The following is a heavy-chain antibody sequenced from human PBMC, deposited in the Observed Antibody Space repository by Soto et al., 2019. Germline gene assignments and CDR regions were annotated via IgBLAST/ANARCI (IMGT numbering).Heavy chain of an antibody. D-gene: IGHD3-3*01. CDR1: GGSISSGGYY. CDR3: ARVSLEWFRWERRGGYYYYMDV. J-gene: IGHJ6*03. V-gene: IGHV4-31*03. Sequence: SETLSLTCTVSGGSISSGGYYWSWIRQHPGKGLEWIGDIYYSGSTYYNPSLKSRVTISVDTSKNQFSLKLSSVTAADTAVYYCARVSLEWFRWERRGGYYYYMDVWGKGTTVTVSS. CDR2: IYYSGST.